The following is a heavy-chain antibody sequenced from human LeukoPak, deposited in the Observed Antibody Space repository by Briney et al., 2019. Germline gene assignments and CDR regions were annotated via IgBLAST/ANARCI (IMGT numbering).Heavy chain of an antibody. CDR2: IWSDGNNK. V-gene: IGHV3-30*02. D-gene: IGHD2-8*02. CDR1: GFTFRNYG. J-gene: IGHJ6*03. Sequence: PGGSLRLSCAASGFTFRNYGMHWVRQATGKGPEWVSFIWSDGNNKFYADSVKGRFTISRDNSKNMLYLQMDSLRPEDTAVFYCAKDPGASVPGFYMDVWGKGTTVTVSS. CDR3: AKDPGASVPGFYMDV.